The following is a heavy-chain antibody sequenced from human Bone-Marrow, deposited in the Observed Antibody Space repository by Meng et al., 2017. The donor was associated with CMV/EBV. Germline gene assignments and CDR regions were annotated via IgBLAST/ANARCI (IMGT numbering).Heavy chain of an antibody. CDR1: GGTFSSYA. V-gene: IGHV1-69*05. CDR2: IIPIFGTA. J-gene: IGHJ4*02. D-gene: IGHD6-19*01. CDR3: ARGPVAVAGIADY. Sequence: SVKVSCKASGGTFSSYAISWVRQAPGQGLEWMGGIIPIFGTANYAQKFQGRVTITTDESTSTAYMELSSLRSEDTAVYYCARGPVAVAGIADYWGQGTLVTVAS.